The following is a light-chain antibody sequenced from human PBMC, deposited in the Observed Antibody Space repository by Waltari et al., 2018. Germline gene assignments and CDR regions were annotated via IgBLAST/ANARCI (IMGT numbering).Light chain of an antibody. J-gene: IGLJ3*02. CDR2: DVT. CDR3: CSYTGGYTWV. CDR1: SSDLSTYNY. Sequence: QSALTQPRSVSGSPGQSVPISCTGTSSDLSTYNYVSWYQQHPGKAPKLLIHDVTRRPDGVPDRFSGSRSGKPASLTISGLQAEDEADYYCCSYTGGYTWVFGGGTKLTVL. V-gene: IGLV2-11*01.